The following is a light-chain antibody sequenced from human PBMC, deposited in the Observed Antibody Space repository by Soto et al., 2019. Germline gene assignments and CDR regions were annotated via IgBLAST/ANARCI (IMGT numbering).Light chain of an antibody. Sequence: QSVLTQPASVSGSPGQSITISCIGTSSDVGGYNYVSWYQQHPGKAPKLMIYDVTNRPSGVSNRFSGSKSGNTASLTISGLQAEDEADYYCSSYTSSITYVSGTGTQLTVL. CDR3: SSYTSSITYV. V-gene: IGLV2-14*01. J-gene: IGLJ1*01. CDR1: SSDVGGYNY. CDR2: DVT.